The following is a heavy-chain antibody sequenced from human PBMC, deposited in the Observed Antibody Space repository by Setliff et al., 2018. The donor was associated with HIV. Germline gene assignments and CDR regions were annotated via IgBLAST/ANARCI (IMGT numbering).Heavy chain of an antibody. CDR2: INHSGST. CDR3: ARARRAGSGPKYFQH. CDR1: GGSFSGYY. J-gene: IGHJ1*01. D-gene: IGHD2-15*01. Sequence: SETLSLTCAVYGGSFSGYYWSWIRQPPGKGLEWIGEINHSGSTNYNPSLKSRVTISVDTSKNQFSLKLSSVTAADTAVYYCARARRAGSGPKYFQHWGQGTLVTVSS. V-gene: IGHV4-34*01.